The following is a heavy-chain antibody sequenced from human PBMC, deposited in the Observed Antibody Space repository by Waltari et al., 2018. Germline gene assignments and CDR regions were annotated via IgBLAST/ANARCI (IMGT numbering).Heavy chain of an antibody. V-gene: IGHV4-34*01. CDR3: ARHLNYYDSSGYAFDI. J-gene: IGHJ3*02. D-gene: IGHD3-22*01. Sequence: QVQLQQWGAGRLKPSETLSLPCAAYGGSFSGSSWRWFSQPPGKGLEWIGEINHSGSTNYNPSLKSRVTISVDTSKNQFSLKLSSVTAADTAVYYCARHLNYYDSSGYAFDIWGQGTMVTVSS. CDR1: GGSFSGSS. CDR2: INHSGST.